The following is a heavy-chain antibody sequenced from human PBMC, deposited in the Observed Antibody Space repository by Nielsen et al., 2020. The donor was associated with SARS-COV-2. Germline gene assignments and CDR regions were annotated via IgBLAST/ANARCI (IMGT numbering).Heavy chain of an antibody. J-gene: IGHJ4*02. CDR3: ARVSLVSSIAAGVFFDY. CDR2: ISSSGTTI. D-gene: IGHD6-13*01. CDR1: GFTFSKYE. Sequence: GESLKISSVGSGFTFSKYEMSWVRQAPGKGLEWVSYISSSGTTIYYADSVKGRFTISRDNAKNSLDLQMYSPTDEDTAVYYCARVSLVSSIAAGVFFDYWGLGTLVTVSS. V-gene: IGHV3-48*03.